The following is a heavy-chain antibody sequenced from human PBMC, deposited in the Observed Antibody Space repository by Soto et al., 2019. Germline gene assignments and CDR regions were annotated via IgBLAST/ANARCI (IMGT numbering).Heavy chain of an antibody. D-gene: IGHD2-15*01. Sequence: GGSLRLSCAASGFAFSNAWMNWVRQAPGKGLEWVGRIKSKTDGGTTDYAAPVKGRFTISRDDSKNTLYLQMNGLKTEDTAVYYCTTSGGDCSGGSCYLHYYGMDVWGQGTTVTVSS. J-gene: IGHJ6*02. V-gene: IGHV3-15*07. CDR3: TTSGGDCSGGSCYLHYYGMDV. CDR2: IKSKTDGGTT. CDR1: GFAFSNAW.